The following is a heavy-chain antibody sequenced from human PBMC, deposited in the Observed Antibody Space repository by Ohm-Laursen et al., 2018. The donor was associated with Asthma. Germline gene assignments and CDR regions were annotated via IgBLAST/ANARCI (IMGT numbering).Heavy chain of an antibody. CDR1: GFTVSSNY. J-gene: IGHJ4*02. CDR3: ARGTFYYKSTGYYFFDH. Sequence: LSCAASGFTVSSNYMSWIRQPPGKGLEWIGYIYYSGSTNYNPSLKSRVTISVDTSKNQFSPKLSPVTAADTAVYYCARGTFYYKSTGYYFFDHWGQGALVTVSS. CDR2: IYYSGST. V-gene: IGHV4-59*02. D-gene: IGHD3-22*01.